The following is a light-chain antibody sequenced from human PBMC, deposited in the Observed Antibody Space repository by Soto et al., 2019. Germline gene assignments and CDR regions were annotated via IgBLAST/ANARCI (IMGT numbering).Light chain of an antibody. CDR3: LLYHSGPYV. J-gene: IGLJ1*01. CDR1: TGAVTSDFH. CDR2: STS. Sequence: QTVVTQEPSLTVSPGGTVTLTCGSSTGAVTSDFHPNWFQQKPGQAPRALTYSTSNKHSWTPARFSGSLLGGKAALTVSGVQPEDEAEYYCLLYHSGPYVFGTGTKLTVL. V-gene: IGLV7-43*01.